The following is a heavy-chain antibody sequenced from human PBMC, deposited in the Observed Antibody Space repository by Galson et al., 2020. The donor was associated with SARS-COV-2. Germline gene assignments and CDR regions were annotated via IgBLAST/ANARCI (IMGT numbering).Heavy chain of an antibody. CDR3: ARHASGYYYDSSFDY. CDR2: IYYSGST. D-gene: IGHD3-22*01. J-gene: IGHJ4*02. Sequence: TLSLTCTVSGGSISSSSYYWGWIRQPPGKGLEWIGNIYYSGSTYYNPSLQSQVTISVDTSKNQFSLKLSSVTAADTAVYYCARHASGYYYDSSFDYWGQGTLVTVSS. CDR1: GGSISSSSYY. V-gene: IGHV4-39*07.